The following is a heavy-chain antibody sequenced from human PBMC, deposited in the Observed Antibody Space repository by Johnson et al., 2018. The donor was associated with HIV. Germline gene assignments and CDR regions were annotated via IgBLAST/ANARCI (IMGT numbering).Heavy chain of an antibody. Sequence: VQLVESGGGLVQPGGSLRLSCAASGFTFSDYYMSWIRQAPGKGLEWVSVIYSGDTTYYADSVKDRFTISRDNSKNTLYLQMNSRRAEDTAVYYCARGGSAARGNWNCGGDCSTFLLLDAFDIWGQGTMVTVSS. D-gene: IGHD2-21*02. CDR2: IYSGDTT. CDR3: ARGGSAARGNWNCGGDCSTFLLLDAFDI. V-gene: IGHV3-66*01. J-gene: IGHJ3*02. CDR1: GFTFSDYY.